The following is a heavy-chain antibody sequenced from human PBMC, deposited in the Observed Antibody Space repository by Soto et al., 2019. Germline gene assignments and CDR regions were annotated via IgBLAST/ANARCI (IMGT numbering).Heavy chain of an antibody. CDR1: GGSISSYY. D-gene: IGHD5-12*01. Sequence: QVQLQESGPGLVKPSETLSLTCTVSGGSISSYYWSWIRQPPGKGLEWIGYIYYSGSTNYNPSLXRXAXIXXHTSKNQFSLKLSSVTAADTAVYYCARRWGYTFDYWGQGTLVTVSS. J-gene: IGHJ4*02. CDR2: IYYSGST. CDR3: ARRWGYTFDY. V-gene: IGHV4-59*08.